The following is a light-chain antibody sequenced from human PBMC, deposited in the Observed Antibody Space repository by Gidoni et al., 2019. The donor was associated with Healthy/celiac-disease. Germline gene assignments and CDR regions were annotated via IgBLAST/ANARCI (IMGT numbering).Light chain of an antibody. CDR2: GNS. CDR1: SSNIGAGYD. CDR3: QSYDSSLSGYVV. V-gene: IGLV1-40*01. Sequence: QSVLTQPPSVSGAPGQRVTISCTGSSSNIGAGYDVHWYQQLPGTAPKLLIYGNSNRPSGVPDRFSGSKSGTSASLAITGLQAEDEADYYCQSYDSSLSGYVVFGGGTKLXV. J-gene: IGLJ2*01.